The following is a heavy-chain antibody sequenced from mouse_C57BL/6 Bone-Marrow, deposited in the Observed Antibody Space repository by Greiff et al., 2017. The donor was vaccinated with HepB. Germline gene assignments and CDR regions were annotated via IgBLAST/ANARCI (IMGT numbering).Heavy chain of an antibody. J-gene: IGHJ4*01. V-gene: IGHV3-6*01. CDR1: GYSITSGYY. D-gene: IGHD1-1*02. Sequence: EVQLQESGPGLVKPSQSLSLTCSVTGYSITSGYYWNWIRQFPGNKLEWMGYISYDGSNNYNPSLKNRISITRDTSKNQFFLKLNSVTTEDTATYYCASRWFYAMDYWGQGTSGTVSS. CDR3: ASRWFYAMDY. CDR2: ISYDGSN.